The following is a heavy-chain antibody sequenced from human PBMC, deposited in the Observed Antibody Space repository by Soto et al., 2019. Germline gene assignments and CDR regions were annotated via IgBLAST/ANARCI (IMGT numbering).Heavy chain of an antibody. CDR2: IYYSGST. J-gene: IGHJ4*02. Sequence: PSETLSLTCTVSGGSISSYYWSWIRQPPGKGLEWIGYIYYSGSTNYNPSLKSRVTISVDTSKNQFSLKLSSVTAADTAVYYCARNAQYTIFGVVDYFDYWGQGTLVTVAS. V-gene: IGHV4-59*01. D-gene: IGHD3-3*01. CDR3: ARNAQYTIFGVVDYFDY. CDR1: GGSISSYY.